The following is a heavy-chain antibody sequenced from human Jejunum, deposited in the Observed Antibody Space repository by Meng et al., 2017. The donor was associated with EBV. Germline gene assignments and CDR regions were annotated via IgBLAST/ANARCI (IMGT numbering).Heavy chain of an antibody. CDR1: GGSVNSGNVY. CDR2: IYYSGST. J-gene: IGHJ4*02. CDR3: AGLRYSGYDRAFDY. D-gene: IGHD5-12*01. Sequence: QLRPKDWGPGLGKPSETLSLPCTVSGGSVNSGNVYWSWIRQPPGKGLEWIGYIYYSGSTNYIPSLKSRVTISLDTSKNQFSLKLSSVTAADTAVYYCAGLRYSGYDRAFDYWGQGALVTVSS. V-gene: IGHV4-61*01.